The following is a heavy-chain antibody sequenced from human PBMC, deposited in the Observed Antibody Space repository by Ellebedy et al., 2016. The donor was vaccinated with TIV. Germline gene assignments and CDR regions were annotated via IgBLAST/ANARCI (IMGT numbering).Heavy chain of an antibody. CDR1: GFTFSSYW. V-gene: IGHV3-7*03. D-gene: IGHD4-17*01. CDR2: IKQGGGET. CDR3: ARGSTTVTSKNWFDP. J-gene: IGHJ5*02. Sequence: PGGSLRLSCEASGFTFSSYWMSWVRQAPGKGLEWVANIKQGGGETNYVDSVEGRFTISRDNANNSLFLQMNSLRVDDTAVYYCARGSTTVTSKNWFDPWGQGTPVTVSS.